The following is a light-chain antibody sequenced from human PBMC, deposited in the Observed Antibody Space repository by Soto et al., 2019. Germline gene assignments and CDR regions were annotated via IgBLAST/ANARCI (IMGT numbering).Light chain of an antibody. V-gene: IGKV1-6*01. CDR2: AAS. Sequence: IQMTQSPLSLSASVGDRVIITCRASRDIGNDLGWYQQKPGKAPKLLIFAASTLHSGVPSRFSGSGSGTVFTLTISSPHPEDFATYFCLQDYNLPRTFGQGT. CDR3: LQDYNLPRT. J-gene: IGKJ1*01. CDR1: RDIGND.